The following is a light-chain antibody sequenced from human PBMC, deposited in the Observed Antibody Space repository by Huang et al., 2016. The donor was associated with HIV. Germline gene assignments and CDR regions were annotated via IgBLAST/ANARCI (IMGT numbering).Light chain of an antibody. CDR2: AAS. CDR1: QGIRNY. V-gene: IGKV1-9*01. Sequence: IQLTQSPSSLSASVGDRVTITCRASQGIRNYLAWYQQIPGKAPKLLISAASTLHSGVPSRCSGSGSGTDFTLTISSLQPEDFASYYCQQFNSYPLTFGGGTKVEIK. J-gene: IGKJ4*01. CDR3: QQFNSYPLT.